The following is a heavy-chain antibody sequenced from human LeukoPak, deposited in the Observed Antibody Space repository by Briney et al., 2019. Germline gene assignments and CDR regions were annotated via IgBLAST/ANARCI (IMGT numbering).Heavy chain of an antibody. CDR2: LTSSGYTK. D-gene: IGHD1-14*01. Sequence: PGGSLRLSCAASGFTFSGYYMSWVRQAPGKGLEWVSYLTSSGYTKYYADSVEGRFTISRDNAKKSLYLQMNSLRAEDTAVYYCARGQSRTAFDYWGQGTLVTVSS. CDR3: ARGQSRTAFDY. CDR1: GFTFSGYY. V-gene: IGHV3-11*01. J-gene: IGHJ4*02.